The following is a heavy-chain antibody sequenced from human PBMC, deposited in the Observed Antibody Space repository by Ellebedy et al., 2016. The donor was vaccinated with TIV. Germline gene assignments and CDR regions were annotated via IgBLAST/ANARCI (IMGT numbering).Heavy chain of an antibody. D-gene: IGHD3-10*01. Sequence: GESLKISXAASGFTFRSYWMTWVRQAPGKGLEWVANIKQDGSEKTYVDSVKGRFTISRDNAKNSVYLQMNSLRAEDTAVYYCARDGMIWGVCDYWGQGTLVTVSS. CDR2: IKQDGSEK. CDR1: GFTFRSYW. CDR3: ARDGMIWGVCDY. J-gene: IGHJ4*02. V-gene: IGHV3-7*01.